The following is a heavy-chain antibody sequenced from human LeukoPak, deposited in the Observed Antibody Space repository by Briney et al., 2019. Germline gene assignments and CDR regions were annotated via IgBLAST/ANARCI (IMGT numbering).Heavy chain of an antibody. J-gene: IGHJ4*02. CDR2: IYNTGST. D-gene: IGHD1-26*01. CDR1: GGPVSSGSYY. Sequence: SETLSLTCTVSGGPVSSGSYYWSWFRQPPGKGLEWIGYIYNTGSTSYNSSLKSRVTISVDTSKNQLSLKLSSVTAADTAVYYCARENWGSYSLYWDQGTLVTVSS. CDR3: ARENWGSYSLY. V-gene: IGHV4-61*01.